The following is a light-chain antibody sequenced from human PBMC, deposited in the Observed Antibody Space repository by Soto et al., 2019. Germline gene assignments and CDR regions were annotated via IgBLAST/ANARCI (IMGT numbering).Light chain of an antibody. V-gene: IGKV1-5*01. J-gene: IGKJ1*01. CDR3: LQVFSFPRT. CDR2: AAS. CDR1: QSISTW. Sequence: QSPSTLSASVGDRVTITCRASQSISTWLAWFQQKPGKAPQYLIQAASTLASGVPSRFSGSGSGTEFILTINNLQPEDVGTYYCLQVFSFPRTFGQGTKVDIK.